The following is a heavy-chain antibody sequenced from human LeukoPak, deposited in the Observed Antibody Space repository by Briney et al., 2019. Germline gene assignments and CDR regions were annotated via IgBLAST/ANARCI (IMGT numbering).Heavy chain of an antibody. D-gene: IGHD2-2*01. CDR3: AREKEYHFDY. Sequence: GGSLRLSCVASGFTFSSYAMSWVRQAPGKGLEWVSAISGSGGSTYYADSVKGRFTVSRDNSKNTLYLQMNSLRAEDTAVYYCAREKEYHFDYWGQGTLVTVSS. V-gene: IGHV3-23*01. CDR2: ISGSGGST. J-gene: IGHJ4*02. CDR1: GFTFSSYA.